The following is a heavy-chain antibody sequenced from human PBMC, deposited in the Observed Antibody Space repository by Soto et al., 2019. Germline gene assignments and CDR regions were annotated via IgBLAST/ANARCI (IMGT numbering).Heavy chain of an antibody. V-gene: IGHV4-31*03. CDR2: IYYSGST. CDR3: ARDVGGLPITYFGY. Sequence: PSETLSLTCTVSGGSISSGGYYWSWIRQHPGKGLEWIGYIYYSGSTYYNPSLKSRVTISVDTSKNQFSLKLSSVTAADTAVYYCARDVGGLPITYFGYWGQGTLVTVSS. J-gene: IGHJ4*02. CDR1: GGSISSGGYY. D-gene: IGHD3-10*01.